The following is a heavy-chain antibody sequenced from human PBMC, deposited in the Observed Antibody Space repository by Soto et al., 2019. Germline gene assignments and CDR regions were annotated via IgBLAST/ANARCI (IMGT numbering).Heavy chain of an antibody. J-gene: IGHJ6*02. Sequence: GGSLRLSCAASGFTFSSYGMHWVRQAPGKGLEWVAVISHDGSNKYYADSVKGRFTISRDNSKNTLYLQMNSLRAEDTAVYYCAKGRGYSYGYPDYYYYGMDVWGQGTTVTVSS. D-gene: IGHD5-18*01. V-gene: IGHV3-30*18. CDR1: GFTFSSYG. CDR2: ISHDGSNK. CDR3: AKGRGYSYGYPDYYYYGMDV.